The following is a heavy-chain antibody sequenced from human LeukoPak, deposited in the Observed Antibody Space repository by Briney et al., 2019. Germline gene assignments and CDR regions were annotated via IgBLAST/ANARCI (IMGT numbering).Heavy chain of an antibody. V-gene: IGHV4-59*08. CDR1: GGSISSYY. CDR3: ARRGEGSGRSFDY. J-gene: IGHJ4*02. D-gene: IGHD6-19*01. CDR2: IYYSGST. Sequence: SETLSLTCTVSGGSISSYYWSWIRQPPGKGLEWIGYIYYSGSTNYNPSLKSRVTISVDTSKNQFSLKLSSVTAADTAVYYCARRGEGSGRSFDYWGQGTLVTVSS.